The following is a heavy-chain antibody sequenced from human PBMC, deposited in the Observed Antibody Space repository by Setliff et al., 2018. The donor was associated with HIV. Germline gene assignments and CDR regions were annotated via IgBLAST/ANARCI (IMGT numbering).Heavy chain of an antibody. V-gene: IGHV1-2*02. CDR2: ISPDNGNR. CDR1: GYTFTDYF. Sequence: SVKVSCKSSGYTFTDYFMHWVRQAPGQGLEWMGWISPDNGNRRILRRFQGRVTMTRDTSINTAYMELSGLTSDDTAVYYCARQLSNSFDYWGQGTLVTVSS. CDR3: ARQLSNSFDY. J-gene: IGHJ4*02. D-gene: IGHD1-1*01.